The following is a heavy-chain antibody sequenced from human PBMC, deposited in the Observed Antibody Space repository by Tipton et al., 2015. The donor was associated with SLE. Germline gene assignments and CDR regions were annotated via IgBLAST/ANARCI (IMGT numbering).Heavy chain of an antibody. V-gene: IGHV4-59*11. CDR2: IYYSGST. Sequence: TLSLTCTVSGGSISSHYWSWIRQPPGKGLEWIGYIYYSGSTNYNPSLKSRVTISVDTSKNQFSLKLSSVTAADTAVYYCAREKSYGSGSPNWFDPWGQGTLVTVSS. CDR3: AREKSYGSGSPNWFDP. D-gene: IGHD3-10*01. J-gene: IGHJ5*02. CDR1: GGSISSHY.